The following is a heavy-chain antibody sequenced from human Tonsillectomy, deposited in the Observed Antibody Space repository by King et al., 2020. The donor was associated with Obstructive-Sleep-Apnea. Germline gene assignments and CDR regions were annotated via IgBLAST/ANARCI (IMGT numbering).Heavy chain of an antibody. Sequence: VQLVESGGGVVQPGRSLRLSCAASGFTFSSYAMHWVRQAPGKGREWVAVISYDGSNKYYADSVKGRFTISRDNSKNTRYLQMNSLRAEDTAVYYCASDLLVWFGGLWNGAFDIWGQGTMVTVSS. CDR1: GFTFSSYA. CDR2: ISYDGSNK. CDR3: ASDLLVWFGGLWNGAFDI. D-gene: IGHD3-10*01. J-gene: IGHJ3*02. V-gene: IGHV3-30-3*01.